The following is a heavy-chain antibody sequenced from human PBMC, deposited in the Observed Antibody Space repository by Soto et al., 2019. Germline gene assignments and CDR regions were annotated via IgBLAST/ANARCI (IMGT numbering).Heavy chain of an antibody. CDR1: GYTFTSYD. Sequence: ASVKVSCKASGYTFTSYDINWVRQATGQGLEWMGWMNPNSGNTGYAQKFQGRVTMTRNTSISRAYMELSSLRSEDTAVYYCARAQKITIFGVVISPQDYYYYMDVWGKGTTVTVSS. V-gene: IGHV1-8*01. J-gene: IGHJ6*03. D-gene: IGHD3-3*01. CDR3: ARAQKITIFGVVISPQDYYYYMDV. CDR2: MNPNSGNT.